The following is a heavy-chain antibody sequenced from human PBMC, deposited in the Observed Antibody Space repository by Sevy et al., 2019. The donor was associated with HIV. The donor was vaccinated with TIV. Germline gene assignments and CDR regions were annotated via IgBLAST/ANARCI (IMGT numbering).Heavy chain of an antibody. V-gene: IGHV3-7*01. CDR1: GFTFSSYW. CDR3: AGAPCRLTIPSGNGDCYGFDY. D-gene: IGHD2-21*02. Sequence: GGSLRLSCAASGFTFSSYWMSWIRQAPGKGLEWVADIKQDGSEKYYADSVKGRFTISRDNAKNSLYLQMNSLRAEDTAVEYCAGAPCRLTIPSGNGDCYGFDYWGQGTMVTVSS. CDR2: IKQDGSEK. J-gene: IGHJ4*02.